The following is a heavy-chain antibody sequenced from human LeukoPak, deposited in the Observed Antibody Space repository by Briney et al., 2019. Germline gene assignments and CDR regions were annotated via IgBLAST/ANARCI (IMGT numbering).Heavy chain of an antibody. CDR2: INPSGGST. CDR1: VYTFTSYY. Sequence: ASVRVSCKASVYTFTSYYMHWVRQAPGQGLEWMGIINPSGGSTSYAQKFQGRVTMTRDMSTSTVYMELSSLRSEDTAVYYCARDDPGIAARLIDYWGQGTLVTVSS. V-gene: IGHV1-46*01. D-gene: IGHD6-6*01. CDR3: ARDDPGIAARLIDY. J-gene: IGHJ4*02.